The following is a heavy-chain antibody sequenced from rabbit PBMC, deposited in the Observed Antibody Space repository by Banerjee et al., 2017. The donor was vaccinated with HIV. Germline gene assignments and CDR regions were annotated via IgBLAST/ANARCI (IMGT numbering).Heavy chain of an antibody. CDR1: GFSFSRYF. D-gene: IGHD2-1*01. CDR2: IYNDDGST. CDR3: ARGGSYDDYGDPPFNL. V-gene: IGHV1S47*01. Sequence: QEQLKETGGGLVQPGGSLTLTCTASGFSFSRYFMCWVRQAPGKGPEWIACIYNDDGSTWYASWARGRFTISRSTSLHTVTLQMTSLTAADTATYFCARGGSYDDYGDPPFNLWGQGTLVTVS. J-gene: IGHJ4*01.